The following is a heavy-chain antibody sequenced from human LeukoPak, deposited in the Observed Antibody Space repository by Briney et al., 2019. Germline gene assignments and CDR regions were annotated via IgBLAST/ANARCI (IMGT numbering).Heavy chain of an antibody. CDR3: ARGNVAAAGIFYYYYGMDV. D-gene: IGHD6-13*01. J-gene: IGHJ6*04. V-gene: IGHV1-46*01. CDR1: GYTFTSYY. CDR2: INPSGGST. Sequence: ASVKVSCKASGYTFTSYYMHWVRQAPGQGLEWMGIINPSGGSTSYAQKFQGRVTMTRDTSTSTVYMELSSLRSEDTAVYYCARGNVAAAGIFYYYYGMDVWGKGTTVTVSS.